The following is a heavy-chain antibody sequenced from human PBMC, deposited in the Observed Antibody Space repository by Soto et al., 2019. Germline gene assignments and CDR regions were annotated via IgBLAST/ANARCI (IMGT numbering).Heavy chain of an antibody. Sequence: PGGSLRLSCTASGFTFSSSAVTWVRQAPGKGLEWVSSISGSGVSTYYVDSMKGRFTISRDNSKNTLYLQMNSLRVEDTAIYYCAKDITYCGGDCYYSAYWGQGTLVTVSS. CDR3: AKDITYCGGDCYYSAY. J-gene: IGHJ4*02. D-gene: IGHD2-21*02. CDR1: GFTFSSSA. CDR2: ISGSGVST. V-gene: IGHV3-23*01.